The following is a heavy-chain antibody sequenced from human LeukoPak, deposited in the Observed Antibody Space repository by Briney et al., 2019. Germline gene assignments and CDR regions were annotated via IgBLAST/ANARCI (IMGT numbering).Heavy chain of an antibody. CDR3: ARAPPITRGPFDP. Sequence: ASVKVSCKASGYTFTGYFMHWVRQAPGQGLEWMGWINPNSGGTNYAQNFQGRVTMTRDTSISTVYMELSRLRSDDTAVYYCARAPPITRGPFDPWGQGTLVTVSS. CDR1: GYTFTGYF. D-gene: IGHD3-10*01. CDR2: INPNSGGT. J-gene: IGHJ5*02. V-gene: IGHV1-2*02.